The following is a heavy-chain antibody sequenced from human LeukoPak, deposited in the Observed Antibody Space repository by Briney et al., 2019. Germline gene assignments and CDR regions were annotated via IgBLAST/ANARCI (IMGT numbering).Heavy chain of an antibody. Sequence: PSETLSLTCTVSGGSISNNGYAWGWIRQPPGKGLEWIASIFYSKSVYYNPSFKSRVTMSIDTSRSQFSLKLNSVTAADTAVYYCAGARSSSWVAFDYWGQGTLVTVSS. CDR3: AGARSSSWVAFDY. CDR2: IFYSKSV. J-gene: IGHJ4*02. D-gene: IGHD6-13*01. CDR1: GGSISNNGYA. V-gene: IGHV4-39*07.